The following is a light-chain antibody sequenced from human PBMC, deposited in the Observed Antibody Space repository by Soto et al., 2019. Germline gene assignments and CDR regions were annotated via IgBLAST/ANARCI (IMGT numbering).Light chain of an antibody. CDR2: DVS. CDR1: SSDVGGYNY. J-gene: IGLJ1*01. Sequence: QTALTQPTSVSGSPGQSLTISCTGTSSDVGGYNYVSWYQQHPGKAPKLMIYDVSNRPSGVSNRFSGSKSGNTASLTISGLQAEDEPDYYCSSYTSSSTLFYVFGTG. CDR3: SSYTSSSTLFYV. V-gene: IGLV2-14*01.